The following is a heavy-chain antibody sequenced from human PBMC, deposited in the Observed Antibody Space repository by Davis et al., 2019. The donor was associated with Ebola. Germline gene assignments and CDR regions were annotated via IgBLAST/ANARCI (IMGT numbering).Heavy chain of an antibody. CDR1: GFTFSSYG. D-gene: IGHD4-17*01. J-gene: IGHJ4*02. CDR2: IRYDGSNK. Sequence: PGGSLRLSCAASGFTFSSYGMHWVRQAPGKGLEWVAFIRYDGSNKYYADSVKGRFTISRDNSKNTLYLQMNSLRAEDTAVYYCAKDAIVLATVTSHFDYWGQGTLVTVSS. V-gene: IGHV3-30*02. CDR3: AKDAIVLATVTSHFDY.